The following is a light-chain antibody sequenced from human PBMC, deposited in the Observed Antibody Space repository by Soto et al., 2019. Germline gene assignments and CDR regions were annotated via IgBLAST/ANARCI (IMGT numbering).Light chain of an antibody. CDR2: EVS. CDR3: CSYAGSRTHVL. Sequence: QSALTQPASVSGSPGQSITISCIGTSSDVGSYNLVSWYQQHPGKAPKVLIYEVSERPSGVSNRFSVSKSGNTASLTISGLQAEDEAEYYCCSYAGSRTHVLFGGGTKLTVL. CDR1: SSDVGSYNL. V-gene: IGLV2-23*02. J-gene: IGLJ2*01.